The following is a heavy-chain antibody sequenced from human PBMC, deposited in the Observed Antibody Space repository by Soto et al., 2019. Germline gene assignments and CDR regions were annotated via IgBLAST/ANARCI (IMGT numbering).Heavy chain of an antibody. Sequence: EVQLLESGGGLVQPGGSLRLSCAGSGFTFSSYAMSWVRQAPGKGLEWVSAISGSGGSTYSADSATGRFTISRDNYRNSLYLQMHSLIAEDTALYYCAKGSTGSRPYYFDYWGQGTLVTVSS. CDR1: GFTFSSYA. V-gene: IGHV3-23*01. J-gene: IGHJ4*02. D-gene: IGHD3-9*01. CDR2: ISGSGGST. CDR3: AKGSTGSRPYYFDY.